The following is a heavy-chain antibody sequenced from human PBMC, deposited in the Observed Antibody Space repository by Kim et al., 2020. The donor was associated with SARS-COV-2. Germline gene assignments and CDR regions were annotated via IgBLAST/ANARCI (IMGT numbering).Heavy chain of an antibody. D-gene: IGHD1-20*01. CDR1: GGSISSGDYY. J-gene: IGHJ4*02. V-gene: IGHV4-30-4*01. Sequence: SETLSLTCTVSGGSISSGDYYWSLIRQPPGKGLEWIGYIYYSGSTYYNPSLKSRVTISVDTSKNQFSLKVSSVTAADTAVYYCARDRTITGTTHFDYWGQGTLVTVSS. CDR3: ARDRTITGTTHFDY. CDR2: IYYSGST.